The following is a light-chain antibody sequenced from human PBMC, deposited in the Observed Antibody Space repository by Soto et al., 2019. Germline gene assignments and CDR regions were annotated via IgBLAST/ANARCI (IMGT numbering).Light chain of an antibody. Sequence: QSALTQPASVSGSPGQSITISCTGTSSDVGGYILVSWYQQHPGKAPKLMIYEGSKRPSGVSNRFSGSKSGTSASLAISGLQSEDEADYFCAAWDDSLNGPVFGGGTKLTVL. J-gene: IGLJ2*01. CDR3: AAWDDSLNGPV. CDR1: SSDVGGYIL. CDR2: EGS. V-gene: IGLV2-14*02.